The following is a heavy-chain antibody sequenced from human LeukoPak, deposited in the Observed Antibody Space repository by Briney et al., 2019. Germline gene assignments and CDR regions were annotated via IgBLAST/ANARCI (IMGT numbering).Heavy chain of an antibody. D-gene: IGHD1-26*01. CDR1: GGSISSYY. CDR3: ARDLPGYSGSYFIFDD. CDR2: IYTSGST. J-gene: IGHJ4*02. Sequence: PSETLSLTCTVSGGSISSYYWSGIRQSAREGLEWSGRIYTSGSTNYNPSLKSRVTMSVDTSKNQFSLKLSSVTAADTAVYYCARDLPGYSGSYFIFDDWGQGTLVTASS. V-gene: IGHV4-4*07.